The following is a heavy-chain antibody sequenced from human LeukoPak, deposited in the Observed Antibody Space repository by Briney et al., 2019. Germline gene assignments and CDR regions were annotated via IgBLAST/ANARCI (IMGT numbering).Heavy chain of an antibody. V-gene: IGHV3-11*01. CDR1: GFTFSDYY. Sequence: GGSLRLSCAASGFTFSDYYMSWIRQAPGKGLEWVSYSSSSGSTIYYADSVKGRFTISRDNAKNSLYLQMNSLRAEDTAVYYCAKDRAWRTVTTRGVLDAWGQGTTVTVSS. CDR3: AKDRAWRTVTTRGVLDA. J-gene: IGHJ6*02. D-gene: IGHD4-17*01. CDR2: SSSSGSTI.